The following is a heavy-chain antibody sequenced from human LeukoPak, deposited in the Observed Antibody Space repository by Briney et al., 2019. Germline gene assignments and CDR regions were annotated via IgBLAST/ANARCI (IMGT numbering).Heavy chain of an antibody. Sequence: SQTLSLTCAISGDSVSSNSAAWNWIRQSPSRGLEWLGRTYYRSKWYNDYAVSVKSRITINPDTSKNQFSLQLNSVTPEDTAVYYCARSSSSSVLGFDYYYYYMDVWGKGTTVTVSS. J-gene: IGHJ6*03. CDR2: TYYRSKWYN. V-gene: IGHV6-1*01. CDR1: GDSVSSNSAA. CDR3: ARSSSSSVLGFDYYYYYMDV. D-gene: IGHD6-6*01.